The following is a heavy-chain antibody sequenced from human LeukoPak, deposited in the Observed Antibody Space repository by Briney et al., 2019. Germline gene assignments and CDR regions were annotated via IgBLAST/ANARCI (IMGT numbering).Heavy chain of an antibody. Sequence: PGRSLRLSCAASGFTFDDYAMHWVRQAPGKGLEWVSGISWNSGSIGYADSEKGRFTISRDNAKNSLYLQMNSLRAEDTAVYYCARDGMVRGVIIGYFDYWGQGTLVTVSS. CDR3: ARDGMVRGVIIGYFDY. V-gene: IGHV3-9*01. D-gene: IGHD3-10*01. J-gene: IGHJ4*02. CDR1: GFTFDDYA. CDR2: ISWNSGSI.